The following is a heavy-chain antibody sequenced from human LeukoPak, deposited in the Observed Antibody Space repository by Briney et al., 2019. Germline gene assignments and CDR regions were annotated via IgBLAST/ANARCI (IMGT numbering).Heavy chain of an antibody. CDR1: GFTFSSYW. CDR2: INSDGSST. D-gene: IGHD6-6*01. Sequence: PGGSLRLSCAASGFTFSSYWMHWVRQAPGKGLVWVSRINSDGSSTSYADSVKGRFTISRDNAKNTLCLQMNSLRAEDTAVYYCASRSSSSSVDYWGQGTLVTVSS. CDR3: ASRSSSSSVDY. V-gene: IGHV3-74*01. J-gene: IGHJ4*02.